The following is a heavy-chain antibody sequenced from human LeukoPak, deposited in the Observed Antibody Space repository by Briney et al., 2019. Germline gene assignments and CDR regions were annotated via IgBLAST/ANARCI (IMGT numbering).Heavy chain of an antibody. CDR2: IIPIFGTP. CDR3: ARDKLPTMGITGVDP. V-gene: IGHV1-69*13. J-gene: IGHJ5*02. Sequence: ASVKVSCKTSGGTFSSYTISWVRQAPGQGLEWMGGIIPIFGTPHYAQKFQDRVTITADASTSTAYMELSSLRSEDTAVYYCARDKLPTMGITGVDPWGQGTLVTVSS. D-gene: IGHD1-20*01. CDR1: GGTFSSYT.